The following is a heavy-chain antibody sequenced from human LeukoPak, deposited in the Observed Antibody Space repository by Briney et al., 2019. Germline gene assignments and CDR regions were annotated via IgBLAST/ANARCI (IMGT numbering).Heavy chain of an antibody. Sequence: SETLSLTCTVSGGSISGYYWTWIRQPPGKGLEWSGYIYYSGSTIYHPSLKSRVTLSVDTSKKQFSLKLSSVTAADTAVYYCARGLLVGNTGYYFDSWGQGTLVTVSS. D-gene: IGHD1-26*01. J-gene: IGHJ4*02. V-gene: IGHV4-59*01. CDR3: ARGLLVGNTGYYFDS. CDR1: GGSISGYY. CDR2: IYYSGST.